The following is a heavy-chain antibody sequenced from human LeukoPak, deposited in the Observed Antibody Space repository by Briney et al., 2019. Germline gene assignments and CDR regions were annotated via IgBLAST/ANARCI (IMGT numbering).Heavy chain of an antibody. CDR1: GGSISSNSYY. D-gene: IGHD3-22*01. CDR2: IYYSGST. CDR3: ATTYYYDSTDDYFDY. Sequence: SETLSLTCAVSGGSISSNSYYWGWIRQPPGKGLEWIGSIYYSGSTYYNPSLKSRVTISVDTSKNQFSLKLSSVTAADTAVYYCATTYYYDSTDDYFDYWGQGTLVTVSS. V-gene: IGHV4-39*01. J-gene: IGHJ4*02.